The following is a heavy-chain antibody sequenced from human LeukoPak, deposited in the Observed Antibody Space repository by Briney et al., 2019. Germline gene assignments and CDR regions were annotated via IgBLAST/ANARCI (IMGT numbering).Heavy chain of an antibody. CDR2: IYCSGST. D-gene: IGHD3-3*01. J-gene: IGHJ4*02. CDR3: ARGVPEYYDFWSGYFYYFDY. Sequence: AEALSLTCTVSGGSTSSDYWSWIRQPPGKGLEWIGYIYCSGSTKYHPSLQSRVTISAHPSKNQFSLKLTSVAAADTAVYYCARGVPEYYDFWSGYFYYFDYWGQGTLVTVSS. V-gene: IGHV4-59*01. CDR1: GGSTSSDY.